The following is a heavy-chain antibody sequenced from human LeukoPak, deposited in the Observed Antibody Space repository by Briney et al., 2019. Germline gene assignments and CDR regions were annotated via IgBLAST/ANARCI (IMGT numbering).Heavy chain of an antibody. Sequence: ASVKVSCKASGYTFTSYDINWVGQATGQGREWMGWIIPIFGTANYAQKFHATVTITTDESTSTAYMELSSLRSEDTAVYYCAIEVDGIAAVWGQGTLVTVSS. CDR1: GYTFTSYD. J-gene: IGHJ4*02. D-gene: IGHD6-13*01. CDR3: AIEVDGIAAV. CDR2: IIPIFGTA. V-gene: IGHV1-69*05.